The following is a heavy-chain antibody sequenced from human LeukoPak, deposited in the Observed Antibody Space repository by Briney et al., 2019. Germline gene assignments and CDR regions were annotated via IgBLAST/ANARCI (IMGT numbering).Heavy chain of an antibody. D-gene: IGHD2-15*01. J-gene: IGHJ4*02. CDR2: INHSGST. CDR1: GGSISSYY. Sequence: PSETLSLTSTVPGGSISSYYWGWIRKPPGKGLEWIGEINHSGSTNYNPSLKSRVTISVDTSKNQFSLKLSSVTAADTAVYYCARRGLVAARPFDYWGQGTLVTVSS. V-gene: IGHV4-34*01. CDR3: ARRGLVAARPFDY.